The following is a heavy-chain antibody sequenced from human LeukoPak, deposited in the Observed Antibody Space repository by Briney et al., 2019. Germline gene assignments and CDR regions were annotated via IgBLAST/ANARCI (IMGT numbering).Heavy chain of an antibody. V-gene: IGHV4-59*12. J-gene: IGHJ1*01. CDR3: ARDQGSYPSLGPFQH. Sequence: SPSETLSLTCTVSGGSISSYYWSWIRQPPGKGLEWIAYIYYSGSTDYNPSLKSRVTISLDTSKNQFSLKLSSVTAADTAVYYCARDQGSYPSLGPFQHWGQGTLVTVSS. CDR1: GGSISSYY. D-gene: IGHD1-26*01. CDR2: IYYSGST.